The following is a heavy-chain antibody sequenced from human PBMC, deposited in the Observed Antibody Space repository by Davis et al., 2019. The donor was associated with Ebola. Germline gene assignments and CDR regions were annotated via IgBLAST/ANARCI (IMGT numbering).Heavy chain of an antibody. CDR2: FFYSVGT. CDR3: ARHKYCGADCYSGYLDF. Sequence: MPSETLSLTCTVSGGSISSYYWSWIRQPPGKGPEWIGKFFYSVGTNYNPSLKSRVTISIDTSKNQFSLKLSSVTAADTAVYHCARHKYCGADCYSGYLDFWGQGTLVTVSS. V-gene: IGHV4-59*08. J-gene: IGHJ4*02. D-gene: IGHD2-21*02. CDR1: GGSISSYY.